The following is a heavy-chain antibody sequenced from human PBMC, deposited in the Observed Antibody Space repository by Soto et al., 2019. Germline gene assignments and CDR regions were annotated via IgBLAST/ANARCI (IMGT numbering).Heavy chain of an antibody. V-gene: IGHV3-15*01. D-gene: IGHD4-17*01. CDR1: GLTFSNVW. CDR2: FKSKADGGTT. Sequence: EVQLVESGGGLVKPGGSLRLSCAASGLTFSNVWMSWVRQAPGKGLEWVGRFKSKADGGTTDYAAPVKGRFTISRDDSRNTLYLQMNSLKTDDTAVYYCTTDYGDYMDWGQGTLVIVSS. J-gene: IGHJ4*02. CDR3: TTDYGDYMD.